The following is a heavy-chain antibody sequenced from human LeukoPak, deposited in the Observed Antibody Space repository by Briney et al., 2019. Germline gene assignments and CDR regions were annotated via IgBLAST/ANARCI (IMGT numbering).Heavy chain of an antibody. Sequence: SETLSLTCTVSDGSISSSSYYWGWIRQPPGKGLEWIATMYYSGSTDYNPSLKSRVTISVDTSKNQFSLNLSSVTAADTAVYYCARERGYYYYMDVWGKGTTVTVSS. CDR1: DGSISSSSYY. J-gene: IGHJ6*03. V-gene: IGHV4-39*07. D-gene: IGHD3-10*01. CDR3: ARERGYYYYMDV. CDR2: MYYSGST.